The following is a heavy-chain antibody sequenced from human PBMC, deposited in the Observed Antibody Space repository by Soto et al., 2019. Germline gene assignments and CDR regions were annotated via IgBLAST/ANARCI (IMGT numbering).Heavy chain of an antibody. CDR2: ISGSGGST. CDR3: AKPRSGSYYYYYYGMDV. Sequence: PGGSLRPSCGASGFTFSSYAMSWVRQAPGKGLEWVSAISGSGGSTYYADSVKGRFTISRDNSKNTLYLQMNSLRAEDTAVYYCAKPRSGSYYYYYYGMDVWGQGTTVTVSS. D-gene: IGHD3-10*01. CDR1: GFTFSSYA. V-gene: IGHV3-23*01. J-gene: IGHJ6*02.